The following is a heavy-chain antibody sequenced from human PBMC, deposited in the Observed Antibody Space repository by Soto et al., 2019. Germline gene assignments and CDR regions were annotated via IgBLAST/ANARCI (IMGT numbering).Heavy chain of an antibody. V-gene: IGHV4-31*02. CDR2: IYYNGNT. J-gene: IGHJ6*02. CDR3: ARDKGGAALKGSGMDV. Sequence: QVQVQESGPGLVKPSQTLSLKCSASGGSIGSRDYYWSWIRQHPEKGLQWIGSIYYNGNTDYNPSLRGRPTMSLDTSMNEFSLKLTSVTAADTAVYYCARDKGGAALKGSGMDVWGQGTTVTVS. CDR1: GGSIGSRDYY. D-gene: IGHD3-10*01.